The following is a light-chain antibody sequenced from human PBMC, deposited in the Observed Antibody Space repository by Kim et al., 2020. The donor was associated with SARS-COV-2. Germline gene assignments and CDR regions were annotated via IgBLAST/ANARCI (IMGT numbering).Light chain of an antibody. CDR2: DAS. CDR3: QQRSNWPPIT. CDR1: QSVSSY. Sequence: PGERATLSCRASQSVSSYLAWYQQKPGQAPRLLIYDASNRATGIPARFSGSGSGTDFTLTISSLEPEDFAVYYCQQRSNWPPITFGQGTRLEIK. J-gene: IGKJ5*01. V-gene: IGKV3-11*01.